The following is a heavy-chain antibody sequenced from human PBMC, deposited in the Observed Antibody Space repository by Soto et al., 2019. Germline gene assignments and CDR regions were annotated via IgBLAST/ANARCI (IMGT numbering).Heavy chain of an antibody. CDR2: INWNGDTT. V-gene: IGHV3-20*04. Sequence: AGGSLRLSCAASGFTFDDYGMSWVRQAPGKGLEWVSGINWNGDTTGYADSVKGRFTISRDNAKNSLYLQMNSLRAEDTALYYCARDGSWQKLLWHYFDYWGQGNLVTVS. CDR1: GFTFDDYG. D-gene: IGHD2-2*01. J-gene: IGHJ4*02. CDR3: ARDGSWQKLLWHYFDY.